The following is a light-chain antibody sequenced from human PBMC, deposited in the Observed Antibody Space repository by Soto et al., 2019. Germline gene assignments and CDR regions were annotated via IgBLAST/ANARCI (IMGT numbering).Light chain of an antibody. CDR2: DAS. J-gene: IGKJ4*01. V-gene: IGKV3-11*01. CDR1: QSVSSY. CDR3: QQRISWPPT. Sequence: EIVLTQSPATLSLSPGERATLSCRASQSVSSYLGWYQQKPGQAPRLLIYDASNRATGIPARFGGSGSGTDFTLTISSLEPEDFAVYYCQQRISWPPTFGGGTKVEIK.